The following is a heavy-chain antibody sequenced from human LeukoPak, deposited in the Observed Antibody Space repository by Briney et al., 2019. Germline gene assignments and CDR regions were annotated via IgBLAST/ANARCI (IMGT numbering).Heavy chain of an antibody. V-gene: IGHV3-21*01. CDR1: GFTFSSYS. Sequence: PGGSLRLSCAASGFTFSSYSMNWVRQAPGKGLEWVSSISSSSSYIYYADSVKGRFTISRDNAKNSLYLQMNSLRAEDTAVYYCARGHYDSSGYYTFDYWGQETLVTVSS. CDR3: ARGHYDSSGYYTFDY. D-gene: IGHD3-22*01. J-gene: IGHJ4*02. CDR2: ISSSSSYI.